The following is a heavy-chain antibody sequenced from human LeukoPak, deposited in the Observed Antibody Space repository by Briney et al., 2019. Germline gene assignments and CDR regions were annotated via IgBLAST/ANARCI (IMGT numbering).Heavy chain of an antibody. D-gene: IGHD1-26*01. J-gene: IGHJ3*02. Sequence: GGSLRLSCAASGFTFNTYTMNWVRQAPGKGLEWVSSISSSSSYIYYADSVKGRFTISRDDAKNSLYLQMNSLRAEDTAVYYCARDPTSSWETAFDIWGQGTMVTVSS. CDR3: ARDPTSSWETAFDI. CDR2: ISSSSSYI. CDR1: GFTFNTYT. V-gene: IGHV3-21*01.